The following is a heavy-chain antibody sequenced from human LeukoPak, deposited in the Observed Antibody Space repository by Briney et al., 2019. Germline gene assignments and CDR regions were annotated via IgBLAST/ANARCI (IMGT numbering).Heavy chain of an antibody. J-gene: IGHJ4*02. CDR3: ARDGQDYGDYFWYFDY. CDR2: ISFDGSDK. D-gene: IGHD4-17*01. V-gene: IGHV3-30*03. Sequence: GGSLRLSCAASGFTFSRFAMHWVRQAPGKGLEWVAVISFDGSDKFYADSVKGRFSISRDNSKNTLYLQMNSLRAEDTAVYYCARDGQDYGDYFWYFDYWGQGTLVTVSS. CDR1: GFTFSRFA.